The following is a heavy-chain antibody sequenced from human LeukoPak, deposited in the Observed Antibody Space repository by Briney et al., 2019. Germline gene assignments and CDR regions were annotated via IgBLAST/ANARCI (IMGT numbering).Heavy chain of an antibody. CDR1: GDSIISVNSY. V-gene: IGHV4-39*07. D-gene: IGHD2-8*02. CDR3: ARGNIELAHLHFDS. Sequence: SETLSLTCTVSGDSIISVNSYWACIRQPPGKGLECIGVINYLTNPAYNPSLRSRVAMSMDTSTSHFSLTLDSLTAADTAVYYCARGNIELAHLHFDSWGQGTLVSVSS. J-gene: IGHJ4*02. CDR2: INYLTNP.